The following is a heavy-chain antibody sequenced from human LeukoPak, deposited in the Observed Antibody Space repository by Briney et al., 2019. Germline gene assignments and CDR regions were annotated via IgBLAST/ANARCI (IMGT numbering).Heavy chain of an antibody. CDR1: GFTFSSYA. CDR2: ISASGGST. V-gene: IGHV3-23*01. J-gene: IGHJ3*02. D-gene: IGHD6-6*01. CDR3: ARSYSSSSCDAFDI. Sequence: GGSLRLSCAVSGFTFSSYAMSWVRQAPGKGLEWVSGISASGGSTYYADSVKGRFTISRDNSKNTLYLQMNSLRAEDTAVYYCARSYSSSSCDAFDIWGQGTMVTVSS.